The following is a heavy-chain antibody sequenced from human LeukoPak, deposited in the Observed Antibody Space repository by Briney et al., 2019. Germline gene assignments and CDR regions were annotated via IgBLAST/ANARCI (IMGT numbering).Heavy chain of an antibody. J-gene: IGHJ4*02. CDR2: INSDGSST. CDR1: GFTFSSYW. V-gene: IGHV3-74*01. D-gene: IGHD3-10*01. Sequence: GGSLRLSCAASGFTFSSYWMHWVRQAPGKGLVWVSRINSDGSSTSYADSVKGRFTISRDNAKNTLYLQMNSLRAEDTAVYYCARVSSGRYYGSGTPGYWGQGTLVTVSS. CDR3: ARVSSGRYYGSGTPGY.